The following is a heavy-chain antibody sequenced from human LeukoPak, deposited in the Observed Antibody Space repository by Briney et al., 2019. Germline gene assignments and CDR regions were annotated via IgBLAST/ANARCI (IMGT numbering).Heavy chain of an antibody. CDR1: VGSNSRSSYY. V-gene: IGHV4-39*01. J-gene: IGHJ4*02. D-gene: IGHD5-18*01. CDR3: ARLGYSYGFDY. CDR2: ISFSEKT. Sequence: SETLSLTRALSVGSNSRSSYYWGRIRQPPGWGLEWIVRISFSEKTYSSSSRRSRLTISVNASQSQYSLKLSSLTARDRAVDYCARLGYSYGFDYWGQGTVVTVPS.